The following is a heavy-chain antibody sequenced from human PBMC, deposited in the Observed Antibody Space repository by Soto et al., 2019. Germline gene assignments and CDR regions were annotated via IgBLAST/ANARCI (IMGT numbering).Heavy chain of an antibody. CDR1: GFTFSSYG. CDR2: ISYDGSNK. V-gene: IGHV3-30*03. Sequence: QVQLVESGGGVVQPGRSLRLSCAASGFTFSSYGMHWVRQAPGKGLAWVAVISYDGSNKYYADSVKGRFTNSRDNSKNTLYLKITSQITADTALYYCASALMAYAIEIPPYYYYGMNVSGQGTTVTVSS. D-gene: IGHD2-8*01. CDR3: ASALMAYAIEIPPYYYYGMNV. J-gene: IGHJ6*02.